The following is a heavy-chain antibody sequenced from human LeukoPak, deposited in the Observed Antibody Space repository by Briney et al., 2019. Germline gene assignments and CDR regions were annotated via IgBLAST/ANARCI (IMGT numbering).Heavy chain of an antibody. Sequence: SETLSLTCTVSGGSISTYYWSWIRQPPGRGLEWIGYIYYTGRTNYNPSLKSRVTMSVDTSKKHFSLNLSSVTAADTAVYYCARDYYDSSGCFGSWGQGTRVTVSS. CDR1: GGSISTYY. D-gene: IGHD3-22*01. V-gene: IGHV4-59*01. J-gene: IGHJ4*02. CDR3: ARDYYDSSGCFGS. CDR2: IYYTGRT.